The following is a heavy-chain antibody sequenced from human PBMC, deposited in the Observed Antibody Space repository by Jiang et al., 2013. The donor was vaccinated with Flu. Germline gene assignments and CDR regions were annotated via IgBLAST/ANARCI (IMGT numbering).Heavy chain of an antibody. V-gene: IGHV1-46*01. CDR3: ASEIGDSFDI. J-gene: IGHJ3*02. Sequence: SGAEVKKPGASVKVACKASGYTFTNYHLHWVRQAPRQDLEWMGAIRPYEIGTGYGQGFQGRLTMTRDTSTATFYMELSSLRSEDTAVYYCASEIGDSFDIWGQGTLVTVSS. CDR1: GYTFTNYH. CDR2: IRPYEIGT.